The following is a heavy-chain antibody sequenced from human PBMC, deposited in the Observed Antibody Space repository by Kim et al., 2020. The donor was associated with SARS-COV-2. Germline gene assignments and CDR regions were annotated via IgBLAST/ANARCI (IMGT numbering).Heavy chain of an antibody. Sequence: GGSLRLSCAASGFTFSSYGMHWVRQAPGKGLEWVAVISYDGSNKYYADSVKGRFTISRDNSKNTLYLQMNSLRAEDTAVYYCAKLGPMIVGGKSDAFDI. D-gene: IGHD3-22*01. J-gene: IGHJ3*02. CDR2: ISYDGSNK. V-gene: IGHV3-30*18. CDR3: AKLGPMIVGGKSDAFDI. CDR1: GFTFSSYG.